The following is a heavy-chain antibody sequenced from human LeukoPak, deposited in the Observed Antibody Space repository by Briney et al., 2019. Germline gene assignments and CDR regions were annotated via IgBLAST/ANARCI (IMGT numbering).Heavy chain of an antibody. CDR1: GGTFSTYA. V-gene: IGHV1-69*05. CDR2: IIPVFETA. D-gene: IGHD6-13*01. CDR3: ATNDRSSWFLDY. Sequence: GASVKVSCKTSGGTFSTYAISWVRQAPGQGLEWMGGIIPVFETAHYTQPFKGRVTITTDESTSTAYTELTSLRSDDTAVYYCATNDRSSWFLDYWGQGTPVTVSS. J-gene: IGHJ4*02.